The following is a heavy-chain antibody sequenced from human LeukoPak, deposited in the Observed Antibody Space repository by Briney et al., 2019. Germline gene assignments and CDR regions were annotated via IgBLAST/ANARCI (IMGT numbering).Heavy chain of an antibody. Sequence: GGSLRLSCVASGFTFSDYDMNWVRQAPTKGLEWVSAIRGNADTTYYADSVKGRFAISRDNSKNTLYLQMNSLRAEDTAVYYCAKVWSKYYDSGDTDAWGQGTLVAVSS. D-gene: IGHD3-22*01. CDR3: AKVWSKYYDSGDTDA. CDR2: IRGNADTT. CDR1: GFTFSDYD. V-gene: IGHV3-23*01. J-gene: IGHJ5*02.